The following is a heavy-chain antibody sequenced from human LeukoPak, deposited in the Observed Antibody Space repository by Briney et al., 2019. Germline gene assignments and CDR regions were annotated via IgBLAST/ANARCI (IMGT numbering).Heavy chain of an antibody. J-gene: IGHJ4*02. CDR1: GFTVSSNY. V-gene: IGHV3-53*01. CDR2: IYSDGRT. CDR3: ARDPTSDTAADY. D-gene: IGHD5-18*01. Sequence: GGSLRLSCAASGFTVSSNYMSWVRQAPGKGLEWVSVIYSDGRTYYADSVKGRFTISRDSSKNTLYLQMNSLRAEDTAVYYCARDPTSDTAADYWGQGTLVTVSS.